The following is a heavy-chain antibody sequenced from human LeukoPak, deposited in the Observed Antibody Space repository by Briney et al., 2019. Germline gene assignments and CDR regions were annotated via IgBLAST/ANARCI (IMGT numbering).Heavy chain of an antibody. J-gene: IGHJ4*02. D-gene: IGHD1-26*01. CDR2: IYTSGST. CDR3: ARDRKSGSYGFDY. CDR1: GGSISSGSYY. Sequence: SQTLSLTCTVSGGSISSGSYYWSWIRQPAGKGLEGIGRIYTSGSTNYNPSLKSRVTISVHTSKTQFSLKLSSVTAADTAVYYCARDRKSGSYGFDYWGQGTLVTVSS. V-gene: IGHV4-61*02.